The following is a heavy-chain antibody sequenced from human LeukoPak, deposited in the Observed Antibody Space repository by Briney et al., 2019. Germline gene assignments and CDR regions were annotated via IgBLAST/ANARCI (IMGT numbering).Heavy chain of an antibody. CDR1: PYSLTTYW. CDR3: ARLHSSSSGPVGY. CDR2: IYPHDSDT. D-gene: IGHD6-6*01. Sequence: GESLQISCRGSPYSLTTYWIVWVRQMPGKGLEWMGIIYPHDSDTRYSPSFLGQVTISADKSINTAYLQWSSLKASDTAMYYCARLHSSSSGPVGYWGQGTLVSVSS. J-gene: IGHJ4*02. V-gene: IGHV5-51*01.